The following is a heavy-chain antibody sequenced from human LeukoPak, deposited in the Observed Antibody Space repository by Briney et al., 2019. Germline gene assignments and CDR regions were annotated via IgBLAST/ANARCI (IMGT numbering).Heavy chain of an antibody. CDR1: GFTFSSYE. Sequence: GGSLRLSCAASGFTFSSYEMNWVRQAPGKGLEWVSYISSSGSTIYYADSVKGRFTISRDNAKNSLYLQMNSLRAEDTAVYYCARDRNADFWSGYYTNYFDYWGQGTLVTVSS. CDR2: ISSSGSTI. J-gene: IGHJ4*02. D-gene: IGHD3-3*01. CDR3: ARDRNADFWSGYYTNYFDY. V-gene: IGHV3-48*03.